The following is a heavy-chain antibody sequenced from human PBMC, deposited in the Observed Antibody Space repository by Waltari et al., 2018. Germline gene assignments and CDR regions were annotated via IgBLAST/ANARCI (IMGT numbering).Heavy chain of an antibody. V-gene: IGHV1-24*01. Sequence: QVQLVQSGAEVKKPGASVKVSCTVSGYTLTDLSMHWVRQGPGKGLEWMGGFDPEDGETIYAQKFQGRVTMTEDTSTDTAYMELSSLRSEDTAVYYCATYYYDSSGYYLAFDIWGQGTMVTVSS. CDR2: FDPEDGET. D-gene: IGHD3-22*01. CDR3: ATYYYDSSGYYLAFDI. J-gene: IGHJ3*02. CDR1: GYTLTDLS.